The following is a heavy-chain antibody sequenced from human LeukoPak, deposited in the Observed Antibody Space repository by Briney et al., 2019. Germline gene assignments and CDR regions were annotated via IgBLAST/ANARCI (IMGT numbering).Heavy chain of an antibody. CDR2: ISSSSSYI. Sequence: GGSLRLSCAASGFTFSDYYMSWIRQAPGKGLEWVSSISSSSSYIYYADSVKGRFTISRDNAKNSLYLQMNSLRAEDTAVYYCARDRVTTVTTDYYYYYGMDVWGQGTTVTVSS. J-gene: IGHJ6*02. CDR3: ARDRVTTVTTDYYYYYGMDV. D-gene: IGHD4-17*01. V-gene: IGHV3-11*06. CDR1: GFTFSDYY.